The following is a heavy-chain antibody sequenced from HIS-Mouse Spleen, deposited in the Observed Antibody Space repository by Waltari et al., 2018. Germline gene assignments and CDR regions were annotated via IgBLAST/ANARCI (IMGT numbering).Heavy chain of an antibody. J-gene: IGHJ5*02. CDR2: IYHSGST. CDR1: GYSISSGYY. CDR3: ARVKT. Sequence: QVQLQESGPGLVKPSETLSLTCTVSGYSISSGYYWGWIRQPPGKGLEWIGSIYHSGSTYYNPSPKRRVTISVETSKNQFSRKLSSVTAADTAVYYCARVKTWGQGTLVTVSS. V-gene: IGHV4-38-2*02.